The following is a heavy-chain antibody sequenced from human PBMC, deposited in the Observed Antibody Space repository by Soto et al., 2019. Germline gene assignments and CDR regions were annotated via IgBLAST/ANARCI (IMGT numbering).Heavy chain of an antibody. CDR3: ARDPGSSSSWGSNQNWFDP. V-gene: IGHV4-38-2*02. CDR1: GYSISSGYY. CDR2: IYHSGST. Sequence: KTSETLSLTCAVSGYSISSGYYWGWIRQPPGKGLEWIGSIYHSGSTYYNPSLKSRVTISVDTSKNQFSLKLSSVTAADTAVYYCARDPGSSSSWGSNQNWFDPWGQGTLVTVSS. D-gene: IGHD6-6*01. J-gene: IGHJ5*02.